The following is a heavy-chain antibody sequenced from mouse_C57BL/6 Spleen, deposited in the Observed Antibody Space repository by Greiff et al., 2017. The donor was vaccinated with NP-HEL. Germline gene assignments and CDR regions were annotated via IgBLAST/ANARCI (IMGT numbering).Heavy chain of an antibody. D-gene: IGHD2-4*01. CDR3: ARRESYDYERGYAMDY. CDR2: IYPGDGDT. Sequence: LQESGPELVKPGASVKISCKASGYAFSSSWMNWVKQRPGKGLEWIGRIYPGDGDTNYNGKFKGKATLTADKSSSTAYMQLSSLTSEDSAVYFCARRESYDYERGYAMDYWGQGTSVTVSS. V-gene: IGHV1-82*01. J-gene: IGHJ4*01. CDR1: GYAFSSSW.